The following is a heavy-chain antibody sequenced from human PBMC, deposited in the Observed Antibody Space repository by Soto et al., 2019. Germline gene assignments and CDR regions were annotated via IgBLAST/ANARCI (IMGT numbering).Heavy chain of an antibody. CDR1: GYTFTSHA. CDR3: ARRDWWLFDY. CDR2: INAGNGNT. Sequence: QVQLVQSGAEEKKPGASVKVSCKASGYTFTSHAMHWVRQAPGQRLEWMGWINAGNGNTKYSQMFQGRVTITRDTSASTACMELSSLRSEDTAVYYCARRDWWLFDYWGQGTLVTVSS. J-gene: IGHJ4*02. D-gene: IGHD2-8*02. V-gene: IGHV1-3*05.